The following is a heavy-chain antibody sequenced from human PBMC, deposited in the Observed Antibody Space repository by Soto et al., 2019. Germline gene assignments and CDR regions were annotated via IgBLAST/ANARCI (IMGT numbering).Heavy chain of an antibody. CDR1: GFTFTSSA. V-gene: IGHV1-58*01. Sequence: SVKVSCKASGFTFTSSAVQWVREARGQRLEWIGWIVVGSGNTNYAQKFQERVTITRDMSTSTAYMELSSLRSEDTAVYYCAAPGGITGTTDRSYYYYGMDVWGQGTTVTVSS. CDR3: AAPGGITGTTDRSYYYYGMDV. D-gene: IGHD1-20*01. CDR2: IVVGSGNT. J-gene: IGHJ6*02.